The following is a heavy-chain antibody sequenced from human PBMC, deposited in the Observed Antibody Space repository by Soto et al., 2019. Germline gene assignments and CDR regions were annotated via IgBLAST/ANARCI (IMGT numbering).Heavy chain of an antibody. V-gene: IGHV1-18*01. CDR3: AQERGRGDYCP. J-gene: IGHJ5*02. CDR2: ISAYNGNT. Sequence: QVQLVQSGAEVKKPGASVKVSCKASGYTFTSYGISWVRQAPGQGLEWMGWISAYNGNTNYAQKLQGSVNMTTYTSTRSAYIEVSSLRSGDTAVYYCAQERGRGDYCPWGQGTLVTVSA. CDR1: GYTFTSYG. D-gene: IGHD4-17*01.